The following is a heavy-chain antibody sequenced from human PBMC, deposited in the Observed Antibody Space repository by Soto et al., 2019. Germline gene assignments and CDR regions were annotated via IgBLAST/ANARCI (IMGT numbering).Heavy chain of an antibody. Sequence: QVQLQESGPGLVKPSETLSLTCTVSGGSINNHYWSWVRQPPGKGLEWIGYIYYTGSTNYNPSLXXXXXXXXXXXXXXXXXXXXXXXXXXXXXXXXARANWYCEYWGQGILVTVSS. CDR3: ARANWYCEY. CDR2: IYYTGST. V-gene: IGHV4-59*11. D-gene: IGHD7-27*01. J-gene: IGHJ4*02. CDR1: GGSINNHY.